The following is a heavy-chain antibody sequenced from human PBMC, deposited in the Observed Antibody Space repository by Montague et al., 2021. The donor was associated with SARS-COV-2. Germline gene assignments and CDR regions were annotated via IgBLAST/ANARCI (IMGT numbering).Heavy chain of an antibody. CDR3: ATEGAAAGFDF. D-gene: IGHD6-13*01. CDR2: LYYSGST. CDR1: GGSINSSNYY. V-gene: IGHV4-39*02. J-gene: IGHJ4*02. Sequence: SETLSLTCIVSGGSINSSNYYWGWIRQPPGKGLEYIGSLYYSGSTYYNPSLRSRVTISVETSKNQLSLRLNAVTAADTAVYYCATEGAAAGFDFWGQGILVTVSS.